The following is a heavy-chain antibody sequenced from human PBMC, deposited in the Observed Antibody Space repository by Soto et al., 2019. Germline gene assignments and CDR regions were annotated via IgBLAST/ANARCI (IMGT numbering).Heavy chain of an antibody. Sequence: EVQLLESGGGLVQPGGSLRLSCGGSGFTFNSYAMTWVRQAPGKGMEWVSAISGSGGTTYYANSVKGRFTISRDQSNDTLYLQITSLRTVETAIYYCAKDRHYGSGTYSASYLDYWGQGTLVTVSS. CDR3: AKDRHYGSGTYSASYLDY. J-gene: IGHJ4*02. CDR1: GFTFNSYA. CDR2: ISGSGGTT. V-gene: IGHV3-23*01. D-gene: IGHD3-10*01.